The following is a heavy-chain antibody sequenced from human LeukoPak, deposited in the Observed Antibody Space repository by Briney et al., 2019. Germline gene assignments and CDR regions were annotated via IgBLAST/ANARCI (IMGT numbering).Heavy chain of an antibody. J-gene: IGHJ5*02. Sequence: PSQTLSLPCTVSGGSISSGGYYWSWIRQHPGKGLEWIGYIYYSGSTYYNPSLKSRVTISVDTSKNQFSLKLSSVTAADTAVYYCARCVAATHWFDPWGQGTLVTVSS. CDR1: GGSISSGGYY. V-gene: IGHV4-31*03. CDR3: ARCVAATHWFDP. CDR2: IYYSGST. D-gene: IGHD2-15*01.